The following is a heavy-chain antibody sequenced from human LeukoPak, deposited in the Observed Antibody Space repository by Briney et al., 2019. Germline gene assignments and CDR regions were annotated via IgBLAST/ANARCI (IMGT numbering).Heavy chain of an antibody. V-gene: IGHV3-30*18. CDR2: ISYDGSNK. CDR1: GFTFSSCG. J-gene: IGHJ4*02. D-gene: IGHD3-22*01. CDR3: AKEPHHYYDSSGYYEFYLDY. Sequence: GGSLRLSCAASGFTFSSCGMHWVRQAPGKGLEWVAVISYDGSNKYYADSVKGRFTISRDNSKNTLYLQMNSLRAEDTAVYYCAKEPHHYYDSSGYYEFYLDYWGQGTLVTVSS.